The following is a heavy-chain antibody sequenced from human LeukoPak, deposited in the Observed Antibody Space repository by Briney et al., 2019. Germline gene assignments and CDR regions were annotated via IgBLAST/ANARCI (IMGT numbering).Heavy chain of an antibody. CDR3: ARDGSGWDLRGYYFDY. CDR1: GFTFSSYS. J-gene: IGHJ4*02. CDR2: ISSSSSTR. V-gene: IGHV3-48*01. Sequence: GGSLRLSCAASGFTFSSYSMNWVRQAPGKGLEWVSYISSSSSTRYYADSVKGRFTISRDNAKNSLYLQMNSLRAEDTAVYYCARDGSGWDLRGYYFDYWGQGTLVTVSS. D-gene: IGHD6-19*01.